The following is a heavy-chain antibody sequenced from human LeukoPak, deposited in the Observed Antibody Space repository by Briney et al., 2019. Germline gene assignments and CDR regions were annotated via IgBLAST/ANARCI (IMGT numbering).Heavy chain of an antibody. D-gene: IGHD3-22*01. CDR1: GFSFSSYA. V-gene: IGHV3-30*04. J-gene: IGHJ3*02. Sequence: GGSLRLSCATSGFSFSSYAMSWVRQAPGKGLEWVAVISYDGSNKYYADSVKGRFTISRDNSKNTLYLQMNSLRAEDTAVYYCARAEGYYYDSFHAFDIWGQGTMVTVSS. CDR2: ISYDGSNK. CDR3: ARAEGYYYDSFHAFDI.